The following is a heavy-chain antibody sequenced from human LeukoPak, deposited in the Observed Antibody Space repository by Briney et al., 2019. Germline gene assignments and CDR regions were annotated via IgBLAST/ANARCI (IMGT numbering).Heavy chain of an antibody. D-gene: IGHD5-12*01. CDR3: ALVADGMDV. CDR1: GGSISSSSYY. V-gene: IGHV4-39*07. Sequence: SETLSLTCTVFGGSISSSSYYWGWIRQPPGKGLEWIGSIYYSGSSYYNPSLKSRVTISVDRSKNQFSLKLSSVTAADTAVYYCALVADGMDVWGQGTTVTVSS. J-gene: IGHJ6*02. CDR2: IYYSGSS.